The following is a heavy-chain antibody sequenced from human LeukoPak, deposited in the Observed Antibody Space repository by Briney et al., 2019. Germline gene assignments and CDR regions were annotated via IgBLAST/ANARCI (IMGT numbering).Heavy chain of an antibody. CDR1: GGSFSSYY. Sequence: SETLSLTCAVYGGSFSSYYWSWIRQPPGKGLEWIGEINHSGSTNYNPSLKSRVTISVDTSKNQFSLKLSSVTAADTAVYYCARAHRGVSKAGTKTIEQRAFDIWGQGTMVTVSS. V-gene: IGHV4-34*01. D-gene: IGHD6-13*01. J-gene: IGHJ3*02. CDR3: ARAHRGVSKAGTKTIEQRAFDI. CDR2: INHSGST.